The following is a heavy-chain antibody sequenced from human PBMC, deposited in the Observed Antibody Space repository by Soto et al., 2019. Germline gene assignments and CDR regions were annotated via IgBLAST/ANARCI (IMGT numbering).Heavy chain of an antibody. D-gene: IGHD6-13*01. V-gene: IGHV1-69*04. Sequence: ASVKVSCKASGGTFSSYTISWVRQAPGQGLEWMGRIIPILGIANYAQKFQGRVTITADKSTSTAYMELSSLRSEDTAVYYCARDGVAAAGEWFDPWGQGTLVTVSS. CDR3: ARDGVAAAGEWFDP. J-gene: IGHJ5*02. CDR2: IIPILGIA. CDR1: GGTFSSYT.